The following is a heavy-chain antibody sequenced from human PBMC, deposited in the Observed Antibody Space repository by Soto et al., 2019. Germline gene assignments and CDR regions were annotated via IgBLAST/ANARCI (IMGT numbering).Heavy chain of an antibody. Sequence: QVQLQESGPGLVKPSQTLSLTCTVSGGSISSGGYYWSWIRQHPGKGLEWIGYIYYSGGTYYNPHTTSRVPRSVDTFKNRFSLELSSVTAADTAVYYCASEEGGGYDHRWFDPWGQGTLVTVSS. D-gene: IGHD5-12*01. V-gene: IGHV4-31*03. CDR3: ASEEGGGYDHRWFDP. CDR1: GGSISSGGYY. CDR2: IYYSGGT. J-gene: IGHJ5*02.